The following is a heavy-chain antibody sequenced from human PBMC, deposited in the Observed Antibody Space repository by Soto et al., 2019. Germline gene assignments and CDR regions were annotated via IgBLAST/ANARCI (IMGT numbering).Heavy chain of an antibody. CDR2: IWYDGSNK. CDR1: GFTFSSYG. V-gene: IGHV3-33*01. D-gene: IGHD6-19*01. J-gene: IGHJ6*02. CDR3: ASGLAVAGSYYYYGMDV. Sequence: GGSLRLSCAASGFTFSSYGMHWVRQAPGKGLEWVAVIWYDGSNKYYADSVKGRFTISRDNSKNTLYLQMNSLRAEDTAVYYCASGLAVAGSYYYYGMDVWGQGTTVTVSS.